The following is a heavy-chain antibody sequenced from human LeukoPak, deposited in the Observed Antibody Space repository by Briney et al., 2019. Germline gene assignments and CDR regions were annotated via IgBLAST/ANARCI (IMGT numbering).Heavy chain of an antibody. D-gene: IGHD3-16*01. CDR1: GGSISSYY. J-gene: IGHJ4*02. CDR2: IYYSGNT. CDR3: ARGAGGAMPY. Sequence: PSETQSLTCPVSGGSISSYYWSWIRQPPGKRLEWIGYIYYSGNTNYNPSLKSRVTISVDTSKNQFSLKLSSVTAADTAVYYCARGAGGAMPYWGQGTLVTVSS. V-gene: IGHV4-59*01.